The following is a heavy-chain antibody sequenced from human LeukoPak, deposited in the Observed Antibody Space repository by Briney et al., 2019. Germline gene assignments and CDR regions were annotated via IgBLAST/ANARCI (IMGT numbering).Heavy chain of an antibody. V-gene: IGHV3-7*01. CDR3: ARIGYRSSSFDY. Sequence: GGSLRLSCAASGFTFSNYWMSWVRQAPGKGLEWVANIKQDGSEKDYVDFMKGRFTISRDNAKNSVYLQVNSLRAEDTGVYHCARIGYRSSSFDYWGQGTLVTVSS. D-gene: IGHD5-12*01. CDR1: GFTFSNYW. CDR2: IKQDGSEK. J-gene: IGHJ4*02.